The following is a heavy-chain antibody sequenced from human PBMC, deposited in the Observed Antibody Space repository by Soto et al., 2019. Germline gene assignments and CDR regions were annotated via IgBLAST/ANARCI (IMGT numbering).Heavy chain of an antibody. V-gene: IGHV4-34*01. J-gene: IGHJ4*02. CDR1: GGSLIGSY. CDR2: IHHSGST. Sequence: PSETLSLTCAVYGGSLIGSYWIWIRQPPGTGLEWIGEIHHSGSTYYNPSLKSRVTLSVDTSKNQFSLKLNSVTAADTAVYYCASPGYCSDGTCYPDYWGQGTLVTVSS. D-gene: IGHD2-15*01. CDR3: ASPGYCSDGTCYPDY.